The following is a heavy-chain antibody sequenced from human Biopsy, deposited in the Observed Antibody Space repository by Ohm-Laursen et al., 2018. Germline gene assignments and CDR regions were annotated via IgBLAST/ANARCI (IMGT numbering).Heavy chain of an antibody. CDR2: RIPYFNTI. Sequence: GSSVKVSCKASGVTFDTYAFGWVRQAPGQGLEWMGGRIPYFNTIYYARNFQDRAVITADRSARTTDKQLSGLRPDDTAVYYCVGGQRGPPIGVTVPGDAFDLWGPGTMVTVSP. CDR1: GVTFDTYA. V-gene: IGHV1-69*01. CDR3: VGGQRGPPIGVTVPGDAFDL. J-gene: IGHJ3*01. D-gene: IGHD2/OR15-2a*01.